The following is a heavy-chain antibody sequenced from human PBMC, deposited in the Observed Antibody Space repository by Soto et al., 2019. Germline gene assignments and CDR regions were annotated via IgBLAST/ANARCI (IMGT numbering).Heavy chain of an antibody. CDR2: IYHMGGT. D-gene: IGHD5-12*01. Sequence: SETLYITCTVSGASLNSDYWSWIRQSPGKGLEWIGYIYHMGGTDYNPSLKSRATISIDKSKNQFSLNLRSVTAADTAVYFCARFTYKSGFNWFDPWGQGTQVTVSS. CDR3: ARFTYKSGFNWFDP. V-gene: IGHV4-59*03. CDR1: GASLNSDY. J-gene: IGHJ5*02.